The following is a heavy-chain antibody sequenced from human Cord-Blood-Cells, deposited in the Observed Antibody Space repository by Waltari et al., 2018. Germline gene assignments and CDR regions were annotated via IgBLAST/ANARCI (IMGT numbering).Heavy chain of an antibody. CDR1: GGSFSGYY. J-gene: IGHJ4*02. D-gene: IGHD3-10*01. CDR3: ARGSGRGLGIIL. CDR2: INHSGST. Sequence: QVQLQQWGAGLLKPSETLSLTCAVYGGSFSGYYWSWIRQPPGKGLEWIGEINHSGSTNYTPSLKSRVTISVDTSKNQFSRKLSSVTAADTAVYYCARGSGRGLGIILWGQGTLVTVSS. V-gene: IGHV4-34*01.